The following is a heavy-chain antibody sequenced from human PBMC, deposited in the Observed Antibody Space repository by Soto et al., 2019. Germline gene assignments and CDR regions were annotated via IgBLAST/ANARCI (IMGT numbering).Heavy chain of an antibody. V-gene: IGHV4-59*01. Sequence: SETLSLTCTVSGGSISSSYWSWIRQPPGKGLEWIGYIHYRGSSNHNPSLKSRVTLSLDTSKNQFSLKMTSVTAADTAVYYCAIFNRVYSRSEGDVDYWGQGALVTASA. D-gene: IGHD6-13*01. J-gene: IGHJ4*02. CDR1: GGSISSSY. CDR3: AIFNRVYSRSEGDVDY. CDR2: IHYRGSS.